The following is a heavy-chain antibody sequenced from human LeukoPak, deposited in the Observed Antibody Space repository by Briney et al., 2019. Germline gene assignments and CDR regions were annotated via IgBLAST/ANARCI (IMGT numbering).Heavy chain of an antibody. J-gene: IGHJ3*01. CDR3: AKDRSCTGSSCNVGS. CDR1: GFTFSSYN. D-gene: IGHD2-2*01. CDR2: ISGSGGST. V-gene: IGHV3-23*01. Sequence: PGGSLRLSCAASGFTFSSYNMNWARQAPGKGLEWVSAISGSGGSTYYADSVKGRFTISRDNSKNALFLQMNSLRAEDTAVYYCAKDRSCTGSSCNVGSWGQGTMVTVSS.